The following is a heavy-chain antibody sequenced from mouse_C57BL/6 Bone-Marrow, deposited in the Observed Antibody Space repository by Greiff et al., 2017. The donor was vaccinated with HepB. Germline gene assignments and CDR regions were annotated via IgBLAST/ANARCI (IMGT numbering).Heavy chain of an antibody. CDR1: GYTFTDYN. D-gene: IGHD2-3*01. CDR2: INPNNGGT. V-gene: IGHV1-18*01. CDR3: ARGGVDGYYDYAMDY. J-gene: IGHJ4*01. Sequence: VHVKQSGPELVKPGASVKIPCKASGYTFTDYNMDWVKQSHGKSLEWIGDINPNNGGTIYNQKFKGKATLTVDKSSSTAYMELRSLTSEDTAVYYCARGGVDGYYDYAMDYWGQGTSVTVSS.